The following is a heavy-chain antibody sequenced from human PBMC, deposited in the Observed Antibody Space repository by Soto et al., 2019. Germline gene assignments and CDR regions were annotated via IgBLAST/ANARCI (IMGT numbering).Heavy chain of an antibody. CDR3: AEAVHQCSGGGCYFDY. D-gene: IGHD2-15*01. V-gene: IGHV3-30-3*02. CDR2: ISYDGSNK. Sequence: PGGSLRLSCAASGFTFSSYAMHWVRQAPGKGLEWVAVISYDGSNKYYADSVKGRFTISRDNSKNTLYLQMNSLRDEDTAVYYCAEAVHQCSGGGCYFDYWGQGTLVTVSS. CDR1: GFTFSSYA. J-gene: IGHJ4*02.